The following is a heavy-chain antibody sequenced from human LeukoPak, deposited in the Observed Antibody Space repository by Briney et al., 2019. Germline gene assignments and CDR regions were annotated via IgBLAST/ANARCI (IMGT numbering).Heavy chain of an antibody. J-gene: IGHJ5*02. CDR3: AADMEPTDPYNWVDP. Sequence: ASVKVSCKASGYTFTSYGISWVRQAPGQGLEWMGWISAYNGNINYAQKLQGRVTMTTDTPTSTAYMELRSLRSDDTAVYYCAADMEPTDPYNWVDPWGQGTLVTVSS. CDR2: ISAYNGNI. CDR1: GYTFTSYG. V-gene: IGHV1-18*01. D-gene: IGHD1-14*01.